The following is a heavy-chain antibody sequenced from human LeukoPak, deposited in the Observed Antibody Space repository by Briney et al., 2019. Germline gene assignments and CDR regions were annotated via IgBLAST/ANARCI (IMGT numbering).Heavy chain of an antibody. Sequence: SETLSLTCSVSGGSISSYYWSWIRQPPGKGLEWIGYIYYSGSTNYNPSLKSRVTISVDTSKNQFSLKLSSVTAADTAVYYCARGGRGWYFGYWGQGTLVTVSS. J-gene: IGHJ4*02. CDR3: ARGGRGWYFGY. CDR2: IYYSGST. D-gene: IGHD6-19*01. CDR1: GGSISSYY. V-gene: IGHV4-59*01.